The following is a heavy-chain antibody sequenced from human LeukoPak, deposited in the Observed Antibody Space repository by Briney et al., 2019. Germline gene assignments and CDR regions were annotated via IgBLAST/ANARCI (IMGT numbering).Heavy chain of an antibody. J-gene: IGHJ4*02. CDR3: AKGGPHYGSGSYYAFDY. D-gene: IGHD3-10*01. V-gene: IGHV3-30*18. Sequence: PGRSLRLSCAASGFTFTNFAMHWVRQAPGKGLEWVTVISDVGNNKYFADSVKGRFTISRDNSKNTLYLQMNSLRAEDTAVYYCAKGGPHYGSGSYYAFDYWGQGTLVTVSS. CDR2: ISDVGNNK. CDR1: GFTFTNFA.